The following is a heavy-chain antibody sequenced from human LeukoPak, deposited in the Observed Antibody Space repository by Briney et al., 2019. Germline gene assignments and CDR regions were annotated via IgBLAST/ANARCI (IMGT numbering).Heavy chain of an antibody. Sequence: QPGGSLRLSCAASGFTFSSYAMNWVRQAPGKGLEWVSSISHSGSISYADSVKGRFTISRDNSRNTLYLQMSSLRAEDTAIYYCAKELTEQWLIDAFDIWGQGTMVTVSS. D-gene: IGHD6-19*01. CDR3: AKELTEQWLIDAFDI. J-gene: IGHJ3*02. V-gene: IGHV3-23*01. CDR2: ISHSGSI. CDR1: GFTFSSYA.